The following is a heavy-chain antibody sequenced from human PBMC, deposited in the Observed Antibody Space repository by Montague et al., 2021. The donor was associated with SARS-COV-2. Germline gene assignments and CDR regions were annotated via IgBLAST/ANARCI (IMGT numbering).Heavy chain of an antibody. D-gene: IGHD3-10*02. CDR2: INPNSGGT. Sequence: SAKVSYKASGYTFTGYYLHWVRQAPGQGLEWMGRINPNSGGTNYAQKFQGRVTMTRDTSISTAYMELSRLRSDDMAMYYCARDGELFGIDYWGQGTLVTVSS. V-gene: IGHV1-2*06. J-gene: IGHJ4*02. CDR1: GYTFTGYY. CDR3: ARDGELFGIDY.